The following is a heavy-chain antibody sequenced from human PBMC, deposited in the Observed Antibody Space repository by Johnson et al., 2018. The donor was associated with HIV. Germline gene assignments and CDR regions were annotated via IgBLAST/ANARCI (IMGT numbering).Heavy chain of an antibody. CDR2: INWNGGSR. D-gene: IGHD3-22*01. J-gene: IGHJ3*02. Sequence: MQLVESGGGVVRPGGSLRLSCAASGFTFDDYGMSWVRQGPGKGLEWVSGINWNGGSRGYADSLMGRFTISRDNSKNTLYVQMNSLRAEDTAVYYCARGRWLRDAFDIWGQGTMVTVSS. V-gene: IGHV3-20*04. CDR3: ARGRWLRDAFDI. CDR1: GFTFDDYG.